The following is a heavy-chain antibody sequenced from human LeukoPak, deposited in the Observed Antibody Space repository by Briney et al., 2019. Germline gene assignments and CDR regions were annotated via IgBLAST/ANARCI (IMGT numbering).Heavy chain of an antibody. CDR3: ASRYMDTAPFDY. V-gene: IGHV3-33*01. D-gene: IGHD5-18*01. CDR1: GFTSSSYG. CDR2: IWYDGSNK. J-gene: IGHJ4*02. Sequence: GGSLRLSCAASGFTSSSYGMHWVRQAPGKGLEWVAVIWYDGSNKYYADSVKGRFTISRDNSKNTLYLQMNSLRAGDTAVYYCASRYMDTAPFDYWGQGTLVTVSS.